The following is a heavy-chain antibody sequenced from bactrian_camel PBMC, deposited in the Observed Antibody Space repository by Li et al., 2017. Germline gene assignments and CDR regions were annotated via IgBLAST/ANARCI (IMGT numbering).Heavy chain of an antibody. CDR1: GFSGGAPFSARW. D-gene: IGHD2*01. CDR2: IRGDGAFT. Sequence: VQLVESGGGLVQPGGSLQLTCTASGFSGGAPFSARWMYWARQAPGKRLEWVASIRGDGAFTDYADSAKGRFTISRDNAKNTVYLQMKLLKPEDTAKYYCTLDPTMSTTPRSQGTQVTVS. V-gene: IGHV3S1*01. J-gene: IGHJ4*01.